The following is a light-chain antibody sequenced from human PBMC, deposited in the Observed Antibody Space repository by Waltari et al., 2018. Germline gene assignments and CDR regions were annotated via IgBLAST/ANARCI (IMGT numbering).Light chain of an antibody. CDR3: LHYGGSPHT. CDR2: GAS. V-gene: IGKV3-20*01. J-gene: IGKJ3*01. Sequence: EIVLTQSPGTLSLSPGERATLSCSASQSVSSTYLAWYQQQPGQAPRLLIYGASRRATGIPDRFSGSGSGTDFTLTVSRLEPEDFAVYYCLHYGGSPHTFGPGTKVDIK. CDR1: QSVSSTY.